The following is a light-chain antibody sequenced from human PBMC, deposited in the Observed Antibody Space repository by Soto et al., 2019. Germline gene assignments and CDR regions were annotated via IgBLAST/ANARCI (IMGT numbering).Light chain of an antibody. V-gene: IGKV3D-20*01. Sequence: EIVMTQSPATLSVSPGEGATLSCRASQGIGDTLAWYQQKPGLAPRLLIYDASSRATGIPDRFSGSGSGTDFTLTISRLEPEDFAVYYCQQYGSSPPGITFGQGTRLEIK. CDR1: QGIGDT. CDR2: DAS. J-gene: IGKJ5*01. CDR3: QQYGSSPPGIT.